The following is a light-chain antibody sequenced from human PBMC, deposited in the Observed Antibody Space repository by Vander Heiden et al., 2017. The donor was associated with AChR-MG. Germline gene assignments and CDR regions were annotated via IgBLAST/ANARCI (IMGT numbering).Light chain of an antibody. CDR2: EGT. Sequence: QSALTQPASVSGSPGQSITISCTGTSSDVELVSWYQQHPGKAPKVVIYEGTKRPSGVSNRFSASHSGNTASLTISGLQAEDEADYYCCSYAGSSSWVFGGGTNLTGL. J-gene: IGLJ3*02. V-gene: IGLV2-23*01. CDR3: CSYAGSSSWV. CDR1: SSDVEL.